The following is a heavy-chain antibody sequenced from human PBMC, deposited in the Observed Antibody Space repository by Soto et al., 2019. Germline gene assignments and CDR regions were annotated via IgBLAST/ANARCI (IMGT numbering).Heavy chain of an antibody. D-gene: IGHD6-19*01. Sequence: QVQLQESGPGLVTPSQTLSLTCTVSGASIFGGDFYWTWIRQPPGEGLEWIGYTDYSGSTYYNPSLMNRVTISIDTSKNQFSLKLRSVTAADTAVYYCVRDHQWLLMDVWGQGTTVTVSS. CDR1: GASIFGGDFY. J-gene: IGHJ6*02. CDR2: TDYSGST. CDR3: VRDHQWLLMDV. V-gene: IGHV4-30-4*01.